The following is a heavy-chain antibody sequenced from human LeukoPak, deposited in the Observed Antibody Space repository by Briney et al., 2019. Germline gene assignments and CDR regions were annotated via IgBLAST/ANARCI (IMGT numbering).Heavy chain of an antibody. CDR1: GGSFSGYY. CDR3: ARVRSNAYYYYGMDV. CDR2: INQSGST. V-gene: IGHV4-34*01. J-gene: IGHJ6*02. Sequence: KTSETLSLTCAVYGGSFSGYYWSWIRQPPGKGLGWSGEINQSGSTNYNPSLKSRVTISVDTSKNQFSLKLRSVTAADTAVYYCARVRSNAYYYYGMDVWGQGTTVTVSS.